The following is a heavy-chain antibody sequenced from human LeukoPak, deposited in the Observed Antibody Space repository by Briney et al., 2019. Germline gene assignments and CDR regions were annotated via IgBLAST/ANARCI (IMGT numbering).Heavy chain of an antibody. CDR1: GYSISRGYY. V-gene: IGHV4-38-2*02. Sequence: PSGTLSLTCTVSGYSISRGYYWGWIRQPPGKGLEWIGSIYHSGSTYYNPSLKSRVTISVDTSKNQFSLKLSSVTAADTAVYYCARDWLTASGDQLLYNWFDPWGQGTLVTVSS. CDR3: ARDWLTASGDQLLYNWFDP. J-gene: IGHJ5*02. D-gene: IGHD2-2*01. CDR2: IYHSGST.